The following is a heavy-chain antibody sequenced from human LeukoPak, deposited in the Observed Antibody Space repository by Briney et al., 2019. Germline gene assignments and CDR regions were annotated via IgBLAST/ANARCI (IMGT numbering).Heavy chain of an antibody. D-gene: IGHD3-10*01. CDR3: AKCYYGSGSYYAFDI. J-gene: IGHJ3*02. Sequence: SVKVSCKASGGTFSSYAISWVRQAPGQGLEWMGRIIPILGIANYAQKFQGRVTITADKSTSTAYMELSSLRSEDTAVYYCAKCYYGSGSYYAFDIWGQGTMVTVSS. V-gene: IGHV1-69*04. CDR1: GGTFSSYA. CDR2: IIPILGIA.